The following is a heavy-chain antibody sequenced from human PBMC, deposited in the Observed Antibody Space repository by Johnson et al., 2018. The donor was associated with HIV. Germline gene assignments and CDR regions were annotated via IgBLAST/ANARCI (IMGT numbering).Heavy chain of an antibody. V-gene: IGHV3-30-3*01. J-gene: IGHJ3*02. D-gene: IGHD1-1*01. Sequence: QVQLVESGGGVVQPGRSLRLSCAASGFTFSSYAMHWVRQAPGKGLEWVAVISYDGSNKYYADYVKGRFTISRDNSKNTLYLQMNSLRAEDTAVYYCARDRGGTRGAFDIWGQGTMVTVSS. CDR3: ARDRGGTRGAFDI. CDR2: ISYDGSNK. CDR1: GFTFSSYA.